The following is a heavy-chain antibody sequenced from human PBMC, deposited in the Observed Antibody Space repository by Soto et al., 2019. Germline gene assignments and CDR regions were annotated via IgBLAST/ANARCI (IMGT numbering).Heavy chain of an antibody. CDR3: AKGSSFEGRRDGYSFDY. Sequence: QVQLVESGGGVVQPGRSLRLSGAASGFTFSSYGMHWVRQAPGKGLEWVAVISYDGSNKYYADSVKGRFTISRDNSKNTLYLQMNSLRAEDTAVYYCAKGSSFEGRRDGYSFDYWGQGTLVTVSS. CDR1: GFTFSSYG. V-gene: IGHV3-30*18. J-gene: IGHJ4*02. D-gene: IGHD4-4*01. CDR2: ISYDGSNK.